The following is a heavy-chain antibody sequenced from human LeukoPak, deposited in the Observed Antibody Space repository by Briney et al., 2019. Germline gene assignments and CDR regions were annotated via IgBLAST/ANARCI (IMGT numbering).Heavy chain of an antibody. Sequence: PSETLSLTCTVSGGSISSYYWSWFRQPPAKGLEWIGYIYYSGSTNYNPSLMSRGTTLVETTNNQFSPQVSSWPAADTPVEYHARRVSSSWYYDWGQGSLVTVPS. J-gene: IGHJ4*02. V-gene: IGHV4-59*01. CDR2: IYYSGST. CDR3: ARRVSSSWYYD. D-gene: IGHD6-13*01. CDR1: GGSISSYY.